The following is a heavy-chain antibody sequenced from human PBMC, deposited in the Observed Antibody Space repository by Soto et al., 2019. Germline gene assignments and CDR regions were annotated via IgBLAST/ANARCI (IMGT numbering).Heavy chain of an antibody. J-gene: IGHJ5*02. V-gene: IGHV1-18*01. CDR1: GYTFTSYG. CDR3: ARDLGSRDYIWGSYRPNNWFDP. Sequence: QVQLVQSGAEVKKPGASVKVSRKASGYTFTSYGISWVRQAPGQGLEWMGWISAYNGNTNYAQKLQGRVTMTTDTSTSTAYMELRSLRSDDTAVYYCARDLGSRDYIWGSYRPNNWFDPWGQGTLVTVSS. D-gene: IGHD3-16*02. CDR2: ISAYNGNT.